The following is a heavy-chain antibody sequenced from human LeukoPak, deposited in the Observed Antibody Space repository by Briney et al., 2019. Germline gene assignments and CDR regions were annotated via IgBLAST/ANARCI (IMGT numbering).Heavy chain of an antibody. CDR3: ARRVVATIRGDYFDY. D-gene: IGHD5-12*01. Sequence: SETLSLTCSVSGGSISGYYWSWIRQPPGKGLEWNGYIYYSGTTIYNPSLKSRLTISLDTSKNQFSLKLSSVTAADTAVYYCARRVVATIRGDYFDYWGQGTLVTVSS. V-gene: IGHV4-59*08. J-gene: IGHJ4*02. CDR2: IYYSGTT. CDR1: GGSISGYY.